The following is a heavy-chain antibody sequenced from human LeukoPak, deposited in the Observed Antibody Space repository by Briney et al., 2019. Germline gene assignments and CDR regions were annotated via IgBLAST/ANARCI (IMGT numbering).Heavy chain of an antibody. D-gene: IGHD2-15*01. CDR1: GGSISCYY. Sequence: SETLSLTCTVSGGSISCYYWSWIRQPPGKGLEWIGYIYYSGSTNYNPSLKSRVTISVDTSKNQFSLKLSSVTAADTAVYYCARTPNCSGGSCYYYYYMDVWGKGTTVTISS. J-gene: IGHJ6*03. CDR2: IYYSGST. V-gene: IGHV4-59*01. CDR3: ARTPNCSGGSCYYYYYMDV.